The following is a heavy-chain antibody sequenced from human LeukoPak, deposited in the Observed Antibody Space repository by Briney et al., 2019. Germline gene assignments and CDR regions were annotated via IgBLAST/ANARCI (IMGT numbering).Heavy chain of an antibody. J-gene: IGHJ6*03. Sequence: PGGSLRLSCAASGFTFSSYAMSWVRQAPGKGLEWVSAISGSGGSTYYADSVKGRFTISRDNSKNTLYLQMNSLRAEDTAVYYCAKYGDPSYYYYMDVWGKGTTVTVSS. D-gene: IGHD4-17*01. V-gene: IGHV3-23*01. CDR2: ISGSGGST. CDR1: GFTFSSYA. CDR3: AKYGDPSYYYYMDV.